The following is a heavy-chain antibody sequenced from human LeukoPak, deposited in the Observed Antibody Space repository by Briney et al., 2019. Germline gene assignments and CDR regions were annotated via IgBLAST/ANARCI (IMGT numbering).Heavy chain of an antibody. Sequence: SETLSLTCAVYGGSFRGYFWTWIRQPPGKGLEWTGEINHSGSTNYSPSLKSRVTMSLDTSNNQFSLKLNSVTAADTAVYYCVRDRDGSHDYWGQGTQVTVSS. V-gene: IGHV4-34*01. D-gene: IGHD1-26*01. CDR2: INHSGST. CDR3: VRDRDGSHDY. J-gene: IGHJ4*02. CDR1: GGSFRGYF.